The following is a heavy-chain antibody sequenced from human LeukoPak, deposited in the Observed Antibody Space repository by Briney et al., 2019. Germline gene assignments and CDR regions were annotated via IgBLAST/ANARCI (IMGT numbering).Heavy chain of an antibody. Sequence: GGSLRLSCAASGFTFSSYGMHWVRQAPGKGLEWVAVIWYDGSNKYYADSVKGRFTISRDNSKNTVYLQMNSLRAEDTAVYYCAGEDQKRDTYFDYWGQGTLVTVSS. D-gene: IGHD5-24*01. J-gene: IGHJ4*02. CDR3: AGEDQKRDTYFDY. CDR1: GFTFSSYG. V-gene: IGHV3-33*01. CDR2: IWYDGSNK.